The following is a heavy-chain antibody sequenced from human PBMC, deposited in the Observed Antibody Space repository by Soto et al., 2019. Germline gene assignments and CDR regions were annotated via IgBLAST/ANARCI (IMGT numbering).Heavy chain of an antibody. J-gene: IGHJ5*02. CDR3: VTDWGQLSGA. CDR2: IKQDSSET. CDR1: GFTFSSYW. D-gene: IGHD3-16*01. Sequence: EVLLVESGGGLVQPGGSLRLSCAASGFTFSSYWMSWARQGPGKGLEGVAVIKQDSSETDYVDSVKGRFTVSRDNAKKSLYLQMNTLRVEDTAVYYCVTDWGQLSGAWGQGVLVTVSS. V-gene: IGHV3-7*03.